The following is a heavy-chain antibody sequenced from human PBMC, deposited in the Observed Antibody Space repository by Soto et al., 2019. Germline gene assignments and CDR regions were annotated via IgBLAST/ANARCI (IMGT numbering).Heavy chain of an antibody. CDR3: AHRVLRTVFGLVTTTAIYFDF. V-gene: IGHV2-5*02. D-gene: IGHD3-3*01. J-gene: IGHJ4*02. CDR1: GFSLTTSGVG. Sequence: QITLNESGPTQVKPRQTLTLTCTFSGFSLTTSGVGVGWIRQSPGKAPEWLALIYWDDDKRYSPSLKSRLTFTKDTSKNQVVLTMAYLDPADTATYYCAHRVLRTVFGLVTTTAIYFDFWGQGTPVAVSS. CDR2: IYWDDDK.